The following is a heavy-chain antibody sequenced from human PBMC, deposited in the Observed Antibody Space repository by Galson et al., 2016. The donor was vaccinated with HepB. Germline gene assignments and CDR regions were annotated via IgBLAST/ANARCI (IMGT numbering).Heavy chain of an antibody. Sequence: SVKVSCKASGYRFIEYGVNWVRQAPGQGLEWMGWINPNTGNPTYAQGFTGRFAFSSDTSVTTAYLQISGLAPDDYAIYFCARGLTAALDYWGQGTLVTVSS. J-gene: IGHJ4*02. CDR3: ARGLTAALDY. CDR2: INPNTGNP. CDR1: GYRFIEYG. V-gene: IGHV7-4-1*02. D-gene: IGHD2-21*02.